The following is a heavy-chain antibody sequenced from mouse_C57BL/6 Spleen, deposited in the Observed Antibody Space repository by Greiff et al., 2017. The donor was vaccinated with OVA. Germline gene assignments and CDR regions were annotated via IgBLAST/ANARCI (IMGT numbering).Heavy chain of an antibody. D-gene: IGHD2-1*01. CDR1: GYAFSSSW. Sequence: VQRVESGPELVKPGASVKISCKASGYAFSSSWMNWVKQRPGKGLEWIGRIYPGDGDTNYNGKFKGKATLTADKSSSTAYMQLSSLTSEDSAVYFCARYGNYVPFDYWGQGTTLTVSS. J-gene: IGHJ2*01. CDR3: ARYGNYVPFDY. V-gene: IGHV1-82*01. CDR2: IYPGDGDT.